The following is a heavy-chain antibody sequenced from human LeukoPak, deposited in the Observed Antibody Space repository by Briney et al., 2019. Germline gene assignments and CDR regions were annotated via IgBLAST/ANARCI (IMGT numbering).Heavy chain of an antibody. J-gene: IGHJ3*01. CDR1: GFAFSGFW. V-gene: IGHV3-7*03. CDR3: ARSSYSSSSSV. Sequence: GGSLRLSCAVSGFAFSGFWMSWSRQAPGKGLEWVASINSDGSEGYYADVVKGRFTISRGNAKNSLYLQINSLRAEDTAVYYCARSSYSSSSSVWGQGTMVTVSS. CDR2: INSDGSEG. D-gene: IGHD6-6*01.